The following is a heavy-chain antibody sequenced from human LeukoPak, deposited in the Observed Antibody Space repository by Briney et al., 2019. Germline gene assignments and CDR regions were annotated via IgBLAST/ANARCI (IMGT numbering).Heavy chain of an antibody. V-gene: IGHV4-39*07. Sequence: SETLSLTCTVSGGSISSSSYYWGWIRQPPGKRLEWIGSIYYSGSTYYNPSLKSRVTISVDTSKNQFSLKLSSVTAADTAVYYCARAGGMPASFDYWGQGTLVTVSS. D-gene: IGHD3-16*01. CDR2: IYYSGST. CDR1: GGSISSSSYY. CDR3: ARAGGMPASFDY. J-gene: IGHJ4*02.